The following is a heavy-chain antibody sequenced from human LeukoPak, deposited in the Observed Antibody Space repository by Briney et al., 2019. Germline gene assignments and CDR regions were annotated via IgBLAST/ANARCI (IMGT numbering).Heavy chain of an antibody. V-gene: IGHV3-64*01. D-gene: IGHD6-19*01. Sequence: PGGSLRLSCAASGFTFSSYAMSWVRQAPGKGLEYVSAISSNGGSTYYANSVKGRLTISRDNSKNTLYLQMGSLRAEDMAVYYCARDSIAVAGTPGWDYYYMDVWGKGTTVTVSS. CDR2: ISSNGGST. CDR1: GFTFSSYA. J-gene: IGHJ6*03. CDR3: ARDSIAVAGTPGWDYYYMDV.